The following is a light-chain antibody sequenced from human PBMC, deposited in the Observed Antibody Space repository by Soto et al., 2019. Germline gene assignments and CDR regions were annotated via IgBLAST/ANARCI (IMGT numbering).Light chain of an antibody. Sequence: QSVLAQPPSASGSPGQSVTFSCTGTSSDVGTYDYVSWYQQYPGKAPKLLIYGVTRRPSGVPDRFSGSKSGNTAALTASGLQAEDEAYYYCSSYAGRSMYVFGTGSKVTVL. CDR2: GVT. J-gene: IGLJ1*01. V-gene: IGLV2-8*01. CDR1: SSDVGTYDY. CDR3: SSYAGRSMYV.